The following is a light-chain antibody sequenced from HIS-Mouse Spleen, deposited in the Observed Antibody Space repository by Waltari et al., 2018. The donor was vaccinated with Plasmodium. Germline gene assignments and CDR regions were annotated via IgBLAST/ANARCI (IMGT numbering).Light chain of an antibody. J-gene: IGLJ2*01. V-gene: IGLV2-8*01. CDR3: SSYAGSNNLV. CDR1: SSDVGGDNY. CDR2: EFS. Sequence: QSALTQPPSASGSPGQSVTISCTGTSSDVGGDNYLYCYPQHPGKPPKLMIYEFSKRPPGVPDRFSGSKSGNTASLTVSGLQAEDEADYYCSSYAGSNNLVFGGGTKLTVL.